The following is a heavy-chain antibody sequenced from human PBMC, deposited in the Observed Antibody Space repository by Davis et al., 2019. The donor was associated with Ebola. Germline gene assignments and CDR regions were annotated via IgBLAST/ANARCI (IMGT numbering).Heavy chain of an antibody. CDR1: GYNSPTYW. Sequence: GESLKISCQGSGYNSPTYWIAWVRQMPGKGLEWMGRIDPSDSYTNYSPSFQGHVTISADKSISTAYLQWSSLKASDTAMYYCARLDYGGKGSDYWGQGTLVTVSS. D-gene: IGHD4-23*01. J-gene: IGHJ4*02. V-gene: IGHV5-10-1*01. CDR3: ARLDYGGKGSDY. CDR2: IDPSDSYT.